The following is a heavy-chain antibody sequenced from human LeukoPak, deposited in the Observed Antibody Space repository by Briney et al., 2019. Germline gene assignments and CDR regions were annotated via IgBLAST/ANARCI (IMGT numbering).Heavy chain of an antibody. CDR1: VGTFRKYA. J-gene: IGHJ4*02. CDR3: ARSTRYGMATTPAGYSDS. V-gene: IGHV1-69*04. D-gene: IGHD5-24*01. CDR2: IIPILGIA. Sequence: SVKDSLKASVGTFRKYASNWVRQAPGQGLEWMGRIIPILGIANYAQKFQGRVTITADKSTSTAYMELSSLRSEDTAVYYCARSTRYGMATTPAGYSDSWGPRALVTVSS.